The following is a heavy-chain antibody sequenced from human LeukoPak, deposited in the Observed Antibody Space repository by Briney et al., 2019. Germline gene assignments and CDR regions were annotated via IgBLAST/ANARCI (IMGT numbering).Heavy chain of an antibody. Sequence: GGSLRLSCAASGFTFSDYYMSWIRQAPGKGLEWVSYTSSSGSTIYYADSVKGRFTISRDNAKNSLYLQMNSLRAEDTAVYYCARVKGSPYTDPLFDPWGQGTLVTVSS. V-gene: IGHV3-11*01. CDR3: ARVKGSPYTDPLFDP. J-gene: IGHJ5*02. CDR1: GFTFSDYY. D-gene: IGHD2-2*02. CDR2: TSSSGSTI.